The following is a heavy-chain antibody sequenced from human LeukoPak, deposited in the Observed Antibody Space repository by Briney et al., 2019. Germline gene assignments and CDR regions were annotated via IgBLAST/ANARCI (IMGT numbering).Heavy chain of an antibody. Sequence: GGSLRLSCAASGFTFSSYAMSWVRQAPGKGLEWVSAISGSGGGTYYGDSVKGRFTISRDNSKNTLYLQMNSLRAEDTAVYYCAKYHYYDSSGCGFDYWGQGTLVTVSS. CDR3: AKYHYYDSSGCGFDY. J-gene: IGHJ4*02. CDR1: GFTFSSYA. V-gene: IGHV3-23*01. CDR2: ISGSGGGT. D-gene: IGHD3-22*01.